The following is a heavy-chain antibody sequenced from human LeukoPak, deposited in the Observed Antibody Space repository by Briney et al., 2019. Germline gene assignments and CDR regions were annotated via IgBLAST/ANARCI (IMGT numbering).Heavy chain of an antibody. CDR1: GGSISSSSYY. CDR2: IYYSGST. D-gene: IGHD5-12*01. V-gene: IGHV4-39*07. CDR3: ARAYSGYDLGAFDI. J-gene: IGHJ3*02. Sequence: SETLSLTCTVSGGSISSSSYYWGWIRQPPGKGLEWIGSIYYSGSTYYNPSLKSRVTISVDTSKNQFSLKLSSVTAADTAVYYCARAYSGYDLGAFDIWGQGTMVTVSS.